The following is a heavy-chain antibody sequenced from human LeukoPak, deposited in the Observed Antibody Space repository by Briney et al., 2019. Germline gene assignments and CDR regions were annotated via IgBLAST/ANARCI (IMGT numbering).Heavy chain of an antibody. J-gene: IGHJ4*02. D-gene: IGHD2-15*01. CDR1: GFTFSNYN. V-gene: IGHV3-23*01. Sequence: GESLRLSCAASGFTFSNYNMNWVRQAPGKGLEWVSAISGSGGSTYYADSVKGRFTISRDNSKNTLYLQMNSLRAEDTAVYYCAKVRRAGLAIVVVVAATHGFDYWGQGTLVTVSS. CDR3: AKVRRAGLAIVVVVAATHGFDY. CDR2: ISGSGGST.